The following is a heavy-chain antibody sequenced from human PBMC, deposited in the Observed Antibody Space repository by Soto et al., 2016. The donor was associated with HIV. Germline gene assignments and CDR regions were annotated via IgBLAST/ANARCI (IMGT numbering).Heavy chain of an antibody. Sequence: QVQLVQSGAEVKKPGASVKVSCKASGYTFTGYDINWVRQATGQGLEWMGWMNPKSGNTGYAQKFQGRVTISRNTSISTAYMELSSLRSEDTAVYYCAKARYSGTYTAFDFWGQGTMVTVSS. D-gene: IGHD1-26*01. V-gene: IGHV1-8*03. CDR2: MNPKSGNT. CDR1: GYTFTGYD. J-gene: IGHJ3*01. CDR3: AKARYSGTYTAFDF.